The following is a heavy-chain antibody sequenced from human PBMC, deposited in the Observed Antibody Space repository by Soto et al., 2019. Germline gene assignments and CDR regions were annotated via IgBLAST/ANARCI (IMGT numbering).Heavy chain of an antibody. D-gene: IGHD3-22*01. CDR2: IIPIFGTA. V-gene: IGHV1-69*13. CDR3: ATDSQNYYDSSGYYRHFDY. Sequence: SVKVSCKASGGTFSSYAITWVRQAPGQGLEWMGGIIPIFGTANCAQKFQARVTITADESTSTAYMELSSLRSEDTAVYYCATDSQNYYDSSGYYRHFDYWGQGTLVTVSS. J-gene: IGHJ4*02. CDR1: GGTFSSYA.